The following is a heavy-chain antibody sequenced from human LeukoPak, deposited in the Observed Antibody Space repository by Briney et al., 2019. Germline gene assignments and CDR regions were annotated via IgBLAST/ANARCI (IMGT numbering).Heavy chain of an antibody. CDR1: GGSISSVDYY. D-gene: IGHD4-23*01. CDR3: ARHTVVNAYYFDY. Sequence: SQTLSLTCTVSGGSISSVDYYWSWIRQYPGKGLEWIGYINYRGSAYYNPSLKSRVTISVDTSKNQFSLKLSSVTAADTAVYYCARHTVVNAYYFDYWGQGTLVTVSS. V-gene: IGHV4-31*03. J-gene: IGHJ4*02. CDR2: INYRGSA.